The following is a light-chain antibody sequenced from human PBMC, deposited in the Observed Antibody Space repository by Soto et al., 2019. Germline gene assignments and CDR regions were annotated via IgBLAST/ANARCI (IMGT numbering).Light chain of an antibody. V-gene: IGKV3-15*01. CDR2: DAS. Sequence: EIVMTQSPATLSVSPGERATLSCRASQSVSRNVAWYQQKPGQAPRLLIHDASTRATGISVRFSGSGSGTEFTLTISSLQSEDLAVYYCQQYNNWLWTFGQGTKVEI. CDR1: QSVSRN. CDR3: QQYNNWLWT. J-gene: IGKJ1*01.